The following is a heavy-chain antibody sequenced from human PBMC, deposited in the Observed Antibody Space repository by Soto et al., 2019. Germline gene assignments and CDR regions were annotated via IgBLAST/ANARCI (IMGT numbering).Heavy chain of an antibody. Sequence: QVQLQESGPGLVKPSQTLSLTCIVSGGSISSNDFYWSWIRQHPGKGLEWIGYIYYSGNTYYIPSRAPQLTLLEDTSKTQFSPKVSSVTAADTAVYYCPTLSGSWNSWFDPWGQGTLVPVSS. J-gene: IGHJ5*02. CDR2: IYYSGNT. CDR3: PTLSGSWNSWFDP. V-gene: IGHV4-31*01. D-gene: IGHD6-13*01. CDR1: GGSISSNDFY.